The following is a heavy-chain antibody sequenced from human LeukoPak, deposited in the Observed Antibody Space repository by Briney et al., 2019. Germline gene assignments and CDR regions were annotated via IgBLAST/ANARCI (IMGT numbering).Heavy chain of an antibody. J-gene: IGHJ4*02. CDR3: ARDVGLDY. D-gene: IGHD3-10*01. CDR1: GFTFSDYY. Sequence: GGSLRLSCAASGFTFSDYYMSWIRQAPGKGLEWVANIKQDGSEKYYVDSVKGRFTISRDNAKNSLYLQMNSLRAEDTAVYYCARDVGLDYWGQGTLVTVSS. V-gene: IGHV3-7*01. CDR2: IKQDGSEK.